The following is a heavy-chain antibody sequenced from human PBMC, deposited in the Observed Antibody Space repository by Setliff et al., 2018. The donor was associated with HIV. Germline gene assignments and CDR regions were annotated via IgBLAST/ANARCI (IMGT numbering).Heavy chain of an antibody. D-gene: IGHD2-21*02. CDR1: GGSISSSGYY. CDR3: ATLDPSGGNFLAY. Sequence: SETLSLTCSVSGGSISSSGYYWNWIRQPPGKGLEWIGYIHASGKTNYNPSLKSRVTLALDTSEMHFSLHLTSVTAADTAVYYCATLDPSGGNFLAYWGQGTLVTVSS. J-gene: IGHJ4*02. CDR2: IHASGKT. V-gene: IGHV4-61*03.